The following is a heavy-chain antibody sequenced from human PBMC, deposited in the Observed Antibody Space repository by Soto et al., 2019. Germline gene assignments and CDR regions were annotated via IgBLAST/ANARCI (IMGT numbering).Heavy chain of an antibody. CDR2: IRSKANSYAT. Sequence: GGSLRLSWAASGFTFSGSAMHWVRQASGKGLEWVGRIRSKANSYATAYAASVKGRFTISRDDSKNTAYLQMNSLKTEDTAVYYCTRRLDYGDPYYYYYYMDVWGKGTTVTVSS. CDR1: GFTFSGSA. CDR3: TRRLDYGDPYYYYYYMDV. J-gene: IGHJ6*03. V-gene: IGHV3-73*01. D-gene: IGHD4-17*01.